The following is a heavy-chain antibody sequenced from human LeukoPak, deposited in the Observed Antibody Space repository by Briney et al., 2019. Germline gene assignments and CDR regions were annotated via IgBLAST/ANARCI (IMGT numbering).Heavy chain of an antibody. V-gene: IGHV3-9*01. CDR2: ISWNSGSI. CDR1: GVTFSRYA. J-gene: IGHJ3*02. CDR3: AKDKGVHPRSAFDI. Sequence: GGSLRLSCVASGVTFSRYAINWVRQAPGKGLEWVSGISWNSGSIGYADSVKGRFTISRDNAKNSLYLQMNSLRAEDTALYYCAKDKGVHPRSAFDIWGQGTMVTVSS.